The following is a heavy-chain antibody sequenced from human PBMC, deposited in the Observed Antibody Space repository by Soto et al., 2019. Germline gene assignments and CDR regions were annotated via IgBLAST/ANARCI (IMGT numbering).Heavy chain of an antibody. CDR3: ARAYDVRSGNYYGMDV. D-gene: IGHD3-10*02. CDR1: GGSFRSYA. CDR2: VIPMFATP. Sequence: QVQLVQSGAEVKKPGYSLRVSCKASGGSFRSYAFSWVRQAPGQRLEWMGGVIPMFATPKNAQKFQTRITIGADEFTRTVYMELSSLTSEDTAIYYCARAYDVRSGNYYGMDVWGQGTTVTVSS. V-gene: IGHV1-69*01. J-gene: IGHJ6*02.